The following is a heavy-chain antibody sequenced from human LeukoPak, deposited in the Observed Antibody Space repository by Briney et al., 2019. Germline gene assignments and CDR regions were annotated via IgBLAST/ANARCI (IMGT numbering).Heavy chain of an antibody. Sequence: GASVKVSCKASGGTFSSYAISWVRQAPGQGLEWMGGIIPIFGTANYAQKIQGRVTLTTDTSTNTAYMELRSLRSDDTAVYYCARDIAVTNFDYWGQGTLVTVSS. D-gene: IGHD4-17*01. CDR1: GGTFSSYA. CDR3: ARDIAVTNFDY. CDR2: IIPIFGTA. J-gene: IGHJ4*02. V-gene: IGHV1-69*05.